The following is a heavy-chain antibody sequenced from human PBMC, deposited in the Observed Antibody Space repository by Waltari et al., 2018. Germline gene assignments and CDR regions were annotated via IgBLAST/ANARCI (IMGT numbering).Heavy chain of an antibody. Sequence: QVQLQQWGAGLLKPSETLSLTCAVYGGSFSGYYWSWIRQPPGKGLEWIGEINHSGSTNYNPSRKSRVTISVDTSKNQFSLKLSSVTAADTAVYYCARGKGAVVPAASDAFDIWGQGTMVTVSS. CDR1: GGSFSGYY. CDR3: ARGKGAVVPAASDAFDI. J-gene: IGHJ3*02. D-gene: IGHD2-2*01. CDR2: INHSGST. V-gene: IGHV4-34*01.